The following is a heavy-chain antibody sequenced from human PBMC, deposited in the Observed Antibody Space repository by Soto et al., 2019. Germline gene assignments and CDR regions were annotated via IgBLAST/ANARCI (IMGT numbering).Heavy chain of an antibody. CDR1: GGTFSSYT. J-gene: IGHJ4*02. CDR3: ARDYYDSSGYPDY. D-gene: IGHD3-22*01. CDR2: IIPILGIA. V-gene: IGHV1-69*04. Sequence: SVKVSCKASGGTFSSYTISWVRQAPGQGLEWMGRIIPILGIANYAQKFQGRVTITADKSTSTAYMELSSLRSEDTAVYYCARDYYDSSGYPDYWGQGTLVTVSS.